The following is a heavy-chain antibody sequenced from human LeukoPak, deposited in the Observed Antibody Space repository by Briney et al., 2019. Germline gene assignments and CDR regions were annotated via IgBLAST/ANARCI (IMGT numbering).Heavy chain of an antibody. V-gene: IGHV3-23*01. CDR3: AKVSSASHYYYYYGMDV. J-gene: IGHJ6*02. Sequence: GGSLRLSCAASGFTFSSYAMSWVRQAPGKGLERVSAISGSGGSTYYADSVKGRFTISRDNSKNTLYLQMNSLRAEDTAVYYCAKVSSASHYYYYYGMDVWGQGTTVTVSS. CDR1: GFTFSSYA. CDR2: ISGSGGST. D-gene: IGHD3-10*01.